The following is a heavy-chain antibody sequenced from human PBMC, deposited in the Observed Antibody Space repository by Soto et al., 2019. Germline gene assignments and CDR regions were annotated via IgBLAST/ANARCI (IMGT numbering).Heavy chain of an antibody. J-gene: IGHJ4*02. D-gene: IGHD1-26*01. Sequence: SSETLSLTCTFSCGSIISYYWSWIRQPPGKGLEWIGYIYYSGSTNYNPSLKSRVTISVDTSKNQFSLKLSSVTAADTAVYYCARGEVGVRYWGQGTLVTVSS. V-gene: IGHV4-59*01. CDR2: IYYSGST. CDR3: ARGEVGVRY. CDR1: CGSIISYY.